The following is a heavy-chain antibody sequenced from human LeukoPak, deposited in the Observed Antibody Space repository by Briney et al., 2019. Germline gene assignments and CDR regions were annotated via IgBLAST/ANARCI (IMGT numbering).Heavy chain of an antibody. CDR2: ISYDGSNK. Sequence: GRSLRLSCAASGFTFSSYAMHWVRQAPGKGLEWVAVISYDGSNKYYADSVKGRFTISRDNSKNTLYLQMNSLRAEDTAVYYCARDGHDSSGYYYEDYWGQGTLVTVSS. CDR1: GFTFSSYA. CDR3: ARDGHDSSGYYYEDY. D-gene: IGHD3-22*01. J-gene: IGHJ4*02. V-gene: IGHV3-30-3*01.